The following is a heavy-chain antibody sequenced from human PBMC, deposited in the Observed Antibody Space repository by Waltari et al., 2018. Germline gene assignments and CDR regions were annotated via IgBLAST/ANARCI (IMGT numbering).Heavy chain of an antibody. V-gene: IGHV4-39*01. Sequence: QLQLQESGPGLVKPSETLSLTCTVSGGSISSSSYYWGWIRQPPGTGLEWIGSIYYSGSTYYNPSLKSRVTISVDTSKNQFSLKLSSVTAADTAVYYCARHGVGGHPSWYFGGVSYYFDYWGQGTLVTVSS. J-gene: IGHJ4*02. D-gene: IGHD6-13*01. CDR1: GGSISSSSYY. CDR2: IYYSGST. CDR3: ARHGVGGHPSWYFGGVSYYFDY.